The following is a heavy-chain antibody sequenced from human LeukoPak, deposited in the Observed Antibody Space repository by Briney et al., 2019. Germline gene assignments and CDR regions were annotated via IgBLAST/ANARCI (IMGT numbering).Heavy chain of an antibody. CDR3: AKDTHQLLWFGEPSFDY. V-gene: IGHV3-23*01. D-gene: IGHD3-10*01. CDR2: ISGSGGST. J-gene: IGHJ4*02. CDR1: GFTFSSYV. Sequence: GGSLRLSCAASGFTFSSYVMSWVRQAPGKGLEWVSAISGSGGSTYYADSVKGRFTISRDNSKNTLYLQMNSLRAEDTAVYYCAKDTHQLLWFGEPSFDYWGQGTLVTVSS.